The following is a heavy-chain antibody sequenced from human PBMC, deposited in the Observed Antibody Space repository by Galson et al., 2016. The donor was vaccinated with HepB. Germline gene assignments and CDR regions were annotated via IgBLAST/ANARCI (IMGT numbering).Heavy chain of an antibody. CDR2: ISSSSSYI. CDR1: GFTFSSYS. D-gene: IGHD6-13*01. V-gene: IGHV3-21*04. J-gene: IGHJ4*02. CDR3: AKASGYSNTWMNY. Sequence: SLRLSCAASGFTFSSYSMNWVRQAPGKGLEWVSSISSSSSYIYYADSVKGRFTISRDNSKNTLFLQMNSLRAEDTAVYYCAKASGYSNTWMNYWGQGTRVTVSS.